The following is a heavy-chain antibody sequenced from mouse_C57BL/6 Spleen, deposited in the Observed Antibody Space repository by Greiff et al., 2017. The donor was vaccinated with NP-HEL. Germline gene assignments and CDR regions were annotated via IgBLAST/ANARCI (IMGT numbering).Heavy chain of an antibody. D-gene: IGHD1-1*01. CDR3: TRGDYYGTS. J-gene: IGHJ2*01. Sequence: VQVVESGAELVRPGASVTLSCKASGYTFTDYEMHWVKQTPVHGLEWIGAIDPETGGTAYNQKFKGKAILTADKSSSTAYMELRSLTSEDSAVYYCTRGDYYGTSWGQGTTLTVSS. CDR2: IDPETGGT. V-gene: IGHV1-15*01. CDR1: GYTFTDYE.